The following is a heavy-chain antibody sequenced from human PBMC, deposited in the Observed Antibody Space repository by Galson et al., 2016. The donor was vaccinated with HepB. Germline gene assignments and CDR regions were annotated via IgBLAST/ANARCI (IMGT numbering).Heavy chain of an antibody. CDR1: GYIFTAHY. Sequence: SVKVSCKASGYIFTAHYMHWVRQAPGQGLEWMGIINPSRGSTSYTQKFHGRITMTSDSSTNTVYMELSNLTYEDTAVYFCARAASEIPRVISDSWGQGSLVIVSS. CDR3: ARAASEIPRVISDS. D-gene: IGHD2-21*01. J-gene: IGHJ4*02. V-gene: IGHV1-46*01. CDR2: INPSRGST.